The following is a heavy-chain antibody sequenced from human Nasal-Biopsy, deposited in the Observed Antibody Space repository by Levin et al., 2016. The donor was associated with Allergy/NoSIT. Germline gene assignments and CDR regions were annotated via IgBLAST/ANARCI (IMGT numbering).Heavy chain of an antibody. Sequence: GESLKISCAASGFIFSNYGMHWVRQAPGKGLEWLAEISYDASSHYHALSLKGRFTISRDNARNTLYLEMNSLTTEDTAVYYCAKDRGDLVEGYYGLDVWGQGTTVTVSS. CDR3: AKDRGDLVEGYYGLDV. CDR2: ISYDASSH. D-gene: IGHD2-8*02. CDR1: GFIFSNYG. J-gene: IGHJ6*02. V-gene: IGHV3-30*18.